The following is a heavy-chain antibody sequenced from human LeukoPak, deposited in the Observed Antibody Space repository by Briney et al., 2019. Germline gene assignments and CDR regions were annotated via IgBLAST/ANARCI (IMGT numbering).Heavy chain of an antibody. Sequence: GGSLRLSCAASEFSVGSNYMTWVRHAPGKGLEWVSAIDTAGDTYYPGSVKGRFTISRANAKNSLYLQMNSLRAGDTAVYYCARIQQWPNESFDYWGQGTLVTVSS. CDR1: EFSVGSNY. V-gene: IGHV3-13*01. D-gene: IGHD6-19*01. J-gene: IGHJ4*02. CDR2: IDTAGDT. CDR3: ARIQQWPNESFDY.